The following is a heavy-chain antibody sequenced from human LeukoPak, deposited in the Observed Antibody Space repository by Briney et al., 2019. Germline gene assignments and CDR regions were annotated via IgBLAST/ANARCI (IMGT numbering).Heavy chain of an antibody. CDR3: ARDFDP. Sequence: PSETLSLTCTVSGGSISSHYWSWIRQPPGKGLEWIGYIYNTGGTNYNPSLKSRVTISVDTSKNQFSLKLSSVTAADTAVYYCARDFDPWGQGTLVTVSS. V-gene: IGHV4-59*11. CDR1: GGSISSHY. CDR2: IYNTGGT. J-gene: IGHJ5*02.